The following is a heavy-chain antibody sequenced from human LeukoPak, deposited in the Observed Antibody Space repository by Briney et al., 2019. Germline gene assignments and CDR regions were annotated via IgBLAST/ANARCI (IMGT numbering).Heavy chain of an antibody. CDR1: GFTFDDYA. CDR3: AKVMGSSWSGWFDP. D-gene: IGHD6-13*01. Sequence: GGSLRLSCAASGFTFDDYAMHWVRQAPGKGLEWVSGISWNSGSIGYADSVKGRFTISRDNAKNSLYLQMNSLRAEDTALYYCAKVMGSSWSGWFDPWGQGTLVTVSS. J-gene: IGHJ5*02. V-gene: IGHV3-9*01. CDR2: ISWNSGSI.